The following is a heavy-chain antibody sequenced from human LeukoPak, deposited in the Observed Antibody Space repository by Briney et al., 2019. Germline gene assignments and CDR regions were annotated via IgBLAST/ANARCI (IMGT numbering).Heavy chain of an antibody. Sequence: PLETLSLTCTVSGDSITTGNYYWSWIRQPAGMGLEWIGRTSTSGSTNYNPSLKSRVTISVDTSKNQLSLKLSSVTAADTAVYYRARDYDVLTAYPPTQLFDPWGQGTLVTVSS. J-gene: IGHJ5*02. CDR3: ARDYDVLTAYPPTQLFDP. CDR1: GDSITTGNYY. V-gene: IGHV4-61*02. CDR2: TSTSGST. D-gene: IGHD3-9*01.